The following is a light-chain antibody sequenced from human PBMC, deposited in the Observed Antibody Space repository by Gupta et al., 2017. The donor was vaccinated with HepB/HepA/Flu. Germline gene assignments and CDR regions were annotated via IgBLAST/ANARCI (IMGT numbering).Light chain of an antibody. CDR2: WAS. V-gene: IGKV4-1*01. CDR1: QSVLYSSNNKNY. J-gene: IGKJ1*01. CDR3: QQYYSTPRT. Sequence: VLTQSPDSLAVSLGARATISCKSSQSVLYSSNNKNYLAWFQQKPGQPPKLLIYWASTRESGVPDRFSGSGSGTDFALTISSLQAEDVAVYYCQQYYSTPRTFGQGTKVEIK.